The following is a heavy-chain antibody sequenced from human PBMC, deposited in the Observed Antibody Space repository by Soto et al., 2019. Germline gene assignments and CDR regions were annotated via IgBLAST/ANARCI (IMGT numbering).Heavy chain of an antibody. CDR2: IYYSGST. D-gene: IGHD3-16*01. V-gene: IGHV4-31*03. CDR1: GGFISSGGYY. Sequence: SETLSLTCTVSGGFISSGGYYWSWIRQHPGKGLEWIGYIYYSGSTSYNPSLKSRVTISVDTSKNQFSLKLSSVTAADTAVYYCAQTTKWGSSHDAFDIWGQGTMVTVSS. J-gene: IGHJ3*02. CDR3: AQTTKWGSSHDAFDI.